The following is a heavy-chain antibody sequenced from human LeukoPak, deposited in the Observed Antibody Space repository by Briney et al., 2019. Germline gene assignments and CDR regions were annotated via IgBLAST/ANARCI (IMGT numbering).Heavy chain of an antibody. CDR2: LSSSGSTI. D-gene: IGHD1-26*01. V-gene: IGHV3-48*03. J-gene: IGHJ4*02. CDR3: ARANDIYSGSSDYFDY. Sequence: GSLRLSCAASGFTFSSYEMNWVRQAPGKGLEWVSYLSSSGSTIYYADSVKGRFTISRDNAKNSLYLQMNSLRAEDTAVYYCARANDIYSGSSDYFDYWGQGTLVTVSS. CDR1: GFTFSSYE.